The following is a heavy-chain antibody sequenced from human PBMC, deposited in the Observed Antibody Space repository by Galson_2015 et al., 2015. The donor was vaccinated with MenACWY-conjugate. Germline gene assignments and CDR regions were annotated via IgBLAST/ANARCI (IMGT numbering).Heavy chain of an antibody. CDR3: AVAIYDFWSGYSFDD. D-gene: IGHD3-3*01. Sequence: SGAEVKKPGESLKLSCKGSEYSFSRFWIGWVRQMPGKGLEWMGLIYPPDSDTRYSPSFQGRVTMSADKSITTAYLQWSSLKASDTAIYYCAVAIYDFWSGYSFDDGGQGTRVTVSS. J-gene: IGHJ4*02. CDR1: EYSFSRFW. V-gene: IGHV5-51*01. CDR2: IYPPDSDT.